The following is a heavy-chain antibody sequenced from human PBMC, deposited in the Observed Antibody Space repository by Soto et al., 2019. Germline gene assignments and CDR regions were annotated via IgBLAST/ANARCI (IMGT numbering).Heavy chain of an antibody. CDR3: AKDKISGSQRLGY. CDR2: ISGSGGST. Sequence: LRLSCAASGFTFSSYAMSWVRQAPGKGLEWVSAISGSGGSTYYADSVKGRFTISRDNSKNTLYLQMNSLRAEDTAVYYCAKDKISGSQRLGYWGQGTLVTAPQ. J-gene: IGHJ4*02. CDR1: GFTFSSYA. V-gene: IGHV3-23*01. D-gene: IGHD1-26*01.